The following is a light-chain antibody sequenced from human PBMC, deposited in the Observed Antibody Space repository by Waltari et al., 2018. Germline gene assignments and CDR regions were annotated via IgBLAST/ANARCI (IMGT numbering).Light chain of an antibody. J-gene: IGKJ4*01. CDR1: QSISNY. CDR3: QQRRNWPLT. V-gene: IGKV3-11*01. CDR2: DTS. Sequence: DIVLTQSPATLPLSPGERATLSCRASQSISNYLAWYQQKPGQAPRLLIYDTSNRATGIPTRFSGSGFGTDFTLTISSLEPEDFAIYYCQQRRNWPLTFGGGTKVEIK.